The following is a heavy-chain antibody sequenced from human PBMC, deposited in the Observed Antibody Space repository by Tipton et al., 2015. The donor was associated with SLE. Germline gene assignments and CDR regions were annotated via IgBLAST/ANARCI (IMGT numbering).Heavy chain of an antibody. CDR2: IYYSGST. CDR3: ATWNR. CDR1: GGSISSHY. J-gene: IGHJ5*02. D-gene: IGHD3-3*01. V-gene: IGHV4-59*11. Sequence: TLSLTCTVSGGSISSHYWSWIRQPPGKGLEWIGYIYYSGSTNYNPSLKSRVTISVDTSKNQFSLKLSSVTAADTAVYYCATWNRWGQGTLVTVSS.